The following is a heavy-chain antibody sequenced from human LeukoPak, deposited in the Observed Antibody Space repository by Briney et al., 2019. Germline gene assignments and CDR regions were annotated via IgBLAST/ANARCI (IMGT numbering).Heavy chain of an antibody. J-gene: IGHJ4*02. Sequence: SETLSLTCTVSGYSISSGYYWGWIRQPPGKGLEWIVYIYQSGTTYYNPSLKSRVTISVDTSKNQFSLKLSSVTAADTAVYYCARGIAAAGPFDYWGQGTLVTVSS. D-gene: IGHD6-13*01. CDR3: ARGIAAAGPFDY. CDR1: GYSISSGYY. V-gene: IGHV4-38-2*02. CDR2: IYQSGTT.